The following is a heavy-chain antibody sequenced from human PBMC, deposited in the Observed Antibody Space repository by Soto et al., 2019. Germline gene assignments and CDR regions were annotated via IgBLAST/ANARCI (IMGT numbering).Heavy chain of an antibody. J-gene: IGHJ4*02. Sequence: QVHLVESGGGVVQPGRSLRLSCAASGFTFTGYSMHWVRQSPGKGLEWLALISYDGSNKYYADSVKGRFTISRDNSKKTLYLQMNSLRAEDTAVYYCARGAYYDSGGYYLGCLDYWGQGTLVTVSS. CDR2: ISYDGSNK. CDR1: GFTFTGYS. CDR3: ARGAYYDSGGYYLGCLDY. D-gene: IGHD3-22*01. V-gene: IGHV3-30*04.